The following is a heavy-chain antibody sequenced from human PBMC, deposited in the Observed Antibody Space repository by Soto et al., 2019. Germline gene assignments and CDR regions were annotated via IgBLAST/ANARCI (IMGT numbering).Heavy chain of an antibody. CDR3: AREGQAPYYYYGMDV. CDR2: ISGYNVNT. CDR1: GYTFTNYG. J-gene: IGHJ6*02. V-gene: IGHV1-18*01. Sequence: QVQVVQSGDEVKKPGASVKVSCKASGYTFTNYGFSWVRQAPGQGLEWMGWISGYNVNTKYAEKFQGRVTMTTDTSRSTAHMELRRLRSDDTAVYYCAREGQAPYYYYGMDVWGQGTAVTVSS.